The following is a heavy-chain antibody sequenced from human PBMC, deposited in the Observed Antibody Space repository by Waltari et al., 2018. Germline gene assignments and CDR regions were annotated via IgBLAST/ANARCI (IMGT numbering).Heavy chain of an antibody. J-gene: IGHJ4*02. CDR2: VYPAGNT. V-gene: IGHV3-53*01. Sequence: EVQLLESGGGLIQPGGSLRLSCAVSDFNVGSNYMSWVRQAPGKGQEWFSVVYPAGNTYYADSVKGRFTISRDSSDNTFSLQMNNLKVEDTAVYYCTSPPTYWGQGTQVTVSS. CDR1: DFNVGSNY. CDR3: TSPPTY.